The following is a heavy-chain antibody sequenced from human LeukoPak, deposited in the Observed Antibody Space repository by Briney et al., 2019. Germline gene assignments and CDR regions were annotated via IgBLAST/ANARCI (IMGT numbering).Heavy chain of an antibody. D-gene: IGHD5/OR15-5a*01. V-gene: IGHV3-23*01. CDR1: KFIFSSYA. CDR2: ISGSGGSA. CDR3: AKDLSYLRGYYGMDV. J-gene: IGHJ6*02. Sequence: GGSLRLSCAASKFIFSSYAMSWVRQAPGKGLEWVSAISGSGGSAYYADSVKGRFTISRDNSKNTLYLQMNSLRAEDTAVYYCAKDLSYLRGYYGMDVWGQGTTVTVSS.